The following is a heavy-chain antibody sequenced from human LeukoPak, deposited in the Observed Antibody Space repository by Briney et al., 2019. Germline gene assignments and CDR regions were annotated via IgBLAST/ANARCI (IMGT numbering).Heavy chain of an antibody. CDR1: GYSISSGYY. D-gene: IGHD3-16*02. Sequence: PSETLSLTCTVSGYSISSGYYWGWIRQPPGKGLEWIGSIYHSGSTYYNPSLKSRVTISVDTSKNQFSLKLSSVTAADTAVYYCARADYVWGSYRQSYYYMDVWGKGTTVTVSS. V-gene: IGHV4-38-2*02. J-gene: IGHJ6*03. CDR2: IYHSGST. CDR3: ARADYVWGSYRQSYYYMDV.